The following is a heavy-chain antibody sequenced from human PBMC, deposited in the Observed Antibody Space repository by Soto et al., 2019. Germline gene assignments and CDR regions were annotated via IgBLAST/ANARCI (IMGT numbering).Heavy chain of an antibody. CDR2: ISGSGGTI. CDR3: ARETGLRSSGWSYYFDF. V-gene: IGHV3-48*02. J-gene: IGHJ4*02. Sequence: EVQLVESGGGMVQPGGSLRVSCAASGLTLSSYSMHWVRQAPGKGREWVSYISGSGGTIYYADSVKGRFTISRDNAKNSLSVQMNSLRDEDTAVYFCARETGLRSSGWSYYFDFWGQGTRVTVSS. CDR1: GLTLSSYS. D-gene: IGHD6-19*01.